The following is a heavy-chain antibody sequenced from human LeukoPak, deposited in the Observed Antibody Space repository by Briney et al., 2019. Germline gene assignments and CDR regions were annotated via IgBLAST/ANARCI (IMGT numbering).Heavy chain of an antibody. D-gene: IGHD3-10*01. CDR2: IWYDGSNK. V-gene: IGHV3-33*01. Sequence: GGSLRLSCAASGFTFSSYGMHWVRQAPGKGLEWVAVIWYDGSNKYYADSVKGRFTISRDNAKNSLYLQMNSLRAEDTAVYYCARVRYYYGSGSPMGVDYWGQGTLVTVSS. J-gene: IGHJ4*02. CDR3: ARVRYYYGSGSPMGVDY. CDR1: GFTFSSYG.